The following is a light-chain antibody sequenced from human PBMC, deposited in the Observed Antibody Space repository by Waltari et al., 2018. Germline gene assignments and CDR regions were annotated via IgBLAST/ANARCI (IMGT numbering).Light chain of an antibody. Sequence: DIQMTQSPSTLSASVGDRVTISCRASQSVGTWLAWYQQKPGKAPKLLIYLASSLESGVPSRFSSRGSGADFTLTSGGLLPGDFAACSCHHDSSVSAFSQGTKVDI. CDR3: HHDSSVSA. V-gene: IGKV1-5*03. CDR1: QSVGTW. CDR2: LAS. J-gene: IGKJ2*01.